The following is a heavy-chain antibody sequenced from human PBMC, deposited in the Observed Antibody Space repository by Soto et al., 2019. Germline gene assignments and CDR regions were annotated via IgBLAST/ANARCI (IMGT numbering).Heavy chain of an antibody. CDR1: GGSISRYY. Sequence: PLETLSLTCTVSGGSISRYYWSWIRQPPGKGLEWIGYMYNTGSTVYNPPFKSRVTISVDTSKNQFSLKLNSVTAADTAVYYCARDLWGYCGTDCYPLDVWGQGTTVTVSS. J-gene: IGHJ6*02. CDR3: ARDLWGYCGTDCYPLDV. D-gene: IGHD2-21*02. V-gene: IGHV4-59*01. CDR2: MYNTGST.